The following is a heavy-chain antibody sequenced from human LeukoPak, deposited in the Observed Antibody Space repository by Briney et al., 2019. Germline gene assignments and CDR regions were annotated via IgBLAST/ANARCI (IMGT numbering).Heavy chain of an antibody. CDR3: AKDSSRKVTTPGGFDY. J-gene: IGHJ4*02. Sequence: PGGSLRLSCAASGFSFSSYWMSWVRQAPGKGLEWVAVISYDGSNKYYADSVKGRFTISRDNSKNTLYLQMNSLRAEDTAVYYCAKDSSRKVTTPGGFDYWGQGTLVTVSS. CDR1: GFSFSSYW. V-gene: IGHV3-30*18. D-gene: IGHD4-17*01. CDR2: ISYDGSNK.